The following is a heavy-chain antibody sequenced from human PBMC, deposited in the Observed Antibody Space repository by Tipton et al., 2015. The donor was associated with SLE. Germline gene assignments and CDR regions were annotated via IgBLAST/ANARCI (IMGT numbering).Heavy chain of an antibody. V-gene: IGHV4-34*01. CDR2: INHSGTT. Sequence: TLSLTCAVYGGSFSGYFWSWIRQLPDKGLEWIGEINHSGTTNCNPSLKSRVTISVDTSKNQFSLKPSSVTAADTAVYYCAKGGSKHYDFWGRQMGPHAFDIWGQETKVTVSS. D-gene: IGHD3-3*01. J-gene: IGHJ3*02. CDR1: GGSFSGYF. CDR3: AKGGSKHYDFWGRQMGPHAFDI.